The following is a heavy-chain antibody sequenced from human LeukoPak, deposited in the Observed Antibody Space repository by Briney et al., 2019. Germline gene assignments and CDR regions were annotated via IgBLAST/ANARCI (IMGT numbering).Heavy chain of an antibody. D-gene: IGHD3-22*01. CDR3: AKDFWYYYDSSGKFGYDAFDI. J-gene: IGHJ3*02. Sequence: GGSLRLSCAASGFTFSSYGMSWVRQAPGKGLEWVSAISGSGGSTYYADSVKGRFTISRDNSKNTLYLQMNSLRAEDTAVYYCAKDFWYYYDSSGKFGYDAFDIWGQGTMVTVSS. CDR2: ISGSGGST. CDR1: GFTFSSYG. V-gene: IGHV3-23*01.